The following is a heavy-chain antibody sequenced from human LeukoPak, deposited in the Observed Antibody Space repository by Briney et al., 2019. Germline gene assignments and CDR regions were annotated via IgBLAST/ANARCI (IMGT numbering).Heavy chain of an antibody. D-gene: IGHD3-22*01. CDR1: GYTFTTHG. Sequence: ASVKVSCRASGYTFTTHGISWVRQAPGQGLEWMGWISCYDGNTNYAQNLQDRVTMTTDTSTRTAYMELSSLRSEDTAVYYCATPVPLTYDSSGRYDASDIWGQGTMVTVSS. CDR3: ATPVPLTYDSSGRYDASDI. CDR2: ISCYDGNT. V-gene: IGHV1-18*01. J-gene: IGHJ3*02.